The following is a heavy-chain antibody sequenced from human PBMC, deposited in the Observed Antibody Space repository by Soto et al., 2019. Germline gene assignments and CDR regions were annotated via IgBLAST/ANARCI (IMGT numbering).Heavy chain of an antibody. Sequence: QVQLVQSGAEVKKPGASVKVSCKASGYTFTDYYLHWVRQAPGQGLEWMGWISPNSGGTYYAQKCRGRVTMTRDTSISTVYMELSRLRSDDTAVYYCARDSRSGYDYHSYAYWGQGTLVIVSS. CDR3: ARDSRSGYDYHSYAY. D-gene: IGHD5-12*01. V-gene: IGHV1-2*02. CDR2: ISPNSGGT. J-gene: IGHJ4*02. CDR1: GYTFTDYY.